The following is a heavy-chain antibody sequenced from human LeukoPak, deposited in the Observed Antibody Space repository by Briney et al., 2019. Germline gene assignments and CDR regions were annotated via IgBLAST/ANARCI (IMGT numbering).Heavy chain of an antibody. Sequence: HGESLKISCKGSGYSFTSYWIGWVRQMPGKGLEWMGIIYPGDSDTRYSPSFQCQVTISADKSISTAYLQWSSLKASDAAMYYCARHSRDILTGYYSGTDYWGQGTLVTVSS. J-gene: IGHJ4*02. D-gene: IGHD3-9*01. CDR1: GYSFTSYW. CDR3: ARHSRDILTGYYSGTDY. V-gene: IGHV5-51*01. CDR2: IYPGDSDT.